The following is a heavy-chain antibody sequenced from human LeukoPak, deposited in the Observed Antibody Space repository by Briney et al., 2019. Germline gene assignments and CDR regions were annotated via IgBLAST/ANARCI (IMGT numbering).Heavy chain of an antibody. V-gene: IGHV1-24*01. CDR1: GHTLTELS. CDR2: FDPEDGET. Sequence: ASVKVSCKVSGHTLTELSMHWVRQAPGKGLEWMGGFDPEDGETIYAQKFQGRVTMTEDTSTDTAYMELSSLRSEDTAVYYCATGLGYCSSTSCYPFDYWGQGTLVTVSS. CDR3: ATGLGYCSSTSCYPFDY. J-gene: IGHJ4*02. D-gene: IGHD2-2*01.